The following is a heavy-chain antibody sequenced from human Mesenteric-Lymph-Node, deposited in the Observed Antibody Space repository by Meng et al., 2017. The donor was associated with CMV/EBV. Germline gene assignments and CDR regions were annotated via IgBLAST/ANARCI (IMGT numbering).Heavy chain of an antibody. D-gene: IGHD1-26*01. CDR3: AKDGGGSPDQIDY. CDR1: GFTFSSYA. CDR2: ISGSGGST. V-gene: IGHV3-23*01. J-gene: IGHJ4*02. Sequence: WAASGFTFSSYAMSWVRQAPGKGLEWVSAISGSGGSTYYADSVKGRFTVSRDNSRNTLYLQMNSLRAEDTAVYYCAKDGGGSPDQIDYWGQGTLVTVSS.